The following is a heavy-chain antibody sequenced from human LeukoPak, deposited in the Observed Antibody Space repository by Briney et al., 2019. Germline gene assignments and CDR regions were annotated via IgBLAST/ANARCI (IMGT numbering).Heavy chain of an antibody. Sequence: QAGGSLRLSCAASGFTFSSYSMNWVRRAPGKGLEWVSFISSSSSTIYYADSVKGRFTISRDNAKNSLYLQMNSLRAEDTAVYYCARDRGGSYSAIDYWGQGTLVTVSS. CDR2: ISSSSSTI. V-gene: IGHV3-48*04. CDR1: GFTFSSYS. D-gene: IGHD1-26*01. CDR3: ARDRGGSYSAIDY. J-gene: IGHJ4*02.